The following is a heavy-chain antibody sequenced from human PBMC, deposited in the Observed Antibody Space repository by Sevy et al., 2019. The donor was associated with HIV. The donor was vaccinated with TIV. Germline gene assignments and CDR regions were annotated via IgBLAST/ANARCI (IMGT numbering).Heavy chain of an antibody. CDR2: SYYNGHI. J-gene: IGHJ4*02. Sequence: SETLSLTCTVSGGSITSLYWNWIRQPPGKGLEWIAHSYYNGHINYNPSLKSRVTLSLDTSKNQFSLRLSSVTAADTAMYYCAGENAWGRGYSWGQGTLVIVSS. V-gene: IGHV4-59*08. CDR3: AGENAWGRGYS. D-gene: IGHD1-26*01. CDR1: GGSITSLY.